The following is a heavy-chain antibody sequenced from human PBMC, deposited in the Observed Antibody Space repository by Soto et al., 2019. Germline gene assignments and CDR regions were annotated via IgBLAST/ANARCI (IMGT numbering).Heavy chain of an antibody. V-gene: IGHV1-69*13. CDR1: GGTFSSYA. CDR3: AEQSQYTDPGIAAAATDY. Sequence: GASVKVSCKASGGTFSSYAISWVRQAPGQGLEWMGGIIPIFGTANYAQKFQGRVTITADESTSTAYMELSSLRSEDTAVYYCAEQSQYTDPGIAAAATDYWGQGTLVTVSS. D-gene: IGHD6-13*01. CDR2: IIPIFGTA. J-gene: IGHJ4*02.